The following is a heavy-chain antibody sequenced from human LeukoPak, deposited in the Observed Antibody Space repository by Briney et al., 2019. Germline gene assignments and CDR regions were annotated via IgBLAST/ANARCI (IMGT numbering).Heavy chain of an antibody. Sequence: PGGSLRLSCAASGNYWMHWVRQAPGKGLVWVSHINGGGSWTTYADSVKGRFTISKDNAKNTVYLQMNNLRAEETAVYYCVSFYETYWGRGTLVTVSS. J-gene: IGHJ4*02. CDR3: VSFYETY. CDR2: INGGGSWT. V-gene: IGHV3-74*01. CDR1: GNYW. D-gene: IGHD2-2*01.